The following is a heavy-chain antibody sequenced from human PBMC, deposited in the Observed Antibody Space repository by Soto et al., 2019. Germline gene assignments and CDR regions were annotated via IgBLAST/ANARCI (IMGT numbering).Heavy chain of an antibody. CDR1: GGTFSSYA. CDR2: IIPIFGTA. Sequence: GASVKVSCKASGGTFSSYAISWVRQAPAQGLESIAGIIPIFGTANYAQKFRVRVTVASHRSVSTAYMELSSLRSEDMVVYSCVGRPNGSARAITVIVVVIFCPAGNCFPIDCWGRRTLVAICS. CDR3: VGRPNGSARAITVIVVVIFCPAGNCFPIDC. J-gene: IGHJ4*02. V-gene: IGHV1-69*05. D-gene: IGHD3-22*01.